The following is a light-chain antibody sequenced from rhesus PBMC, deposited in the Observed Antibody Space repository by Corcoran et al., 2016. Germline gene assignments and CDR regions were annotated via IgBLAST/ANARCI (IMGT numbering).Light chain of an antibody. Sequence: DIQMTQSPSSLSASAGDRVTITCRASENVNNYLHWYQQKPGKAPKLLIYKASTLESGVPSRFSGSGSGTDFTLTIISLQPEAFARYSCQHCYGTPFTFGPGTKLDI. J-gene: IGKJ3*01. CDR1: ENVNNY. CDR2: KAS. CDR3: QHCYGTPFT. V-gene: IGKV1-74*01.